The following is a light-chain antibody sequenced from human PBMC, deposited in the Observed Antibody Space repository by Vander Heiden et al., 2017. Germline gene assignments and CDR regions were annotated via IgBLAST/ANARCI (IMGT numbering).Light chain of an antibody. V-gene: IGKV3-15*01. J-gene: IGKJ1*01. CDR1: QSVSSN. CDR2: GAS. Sequence: IGMTQSPAALSVSPGERATLSCRASQSVSSNLAWYQQKPGQAPRLLIYGASTRATGIPARFSGSGSGTEFTLTISSLQSEDFAVYYCQQYNNWPPTWTFGQGTKVEIK. CDR3: QQYNNWPPTWT.